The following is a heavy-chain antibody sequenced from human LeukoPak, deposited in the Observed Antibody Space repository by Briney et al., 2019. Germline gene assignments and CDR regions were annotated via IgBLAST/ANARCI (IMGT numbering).Heavy chain of an antibody. V-gene: IGHV4-34*01. CDR3: ARGLYSSRWYGGWFDP. J-gene: IGHJ5*02. CDR2: INHSGST. Sequence: SETLSLTCAVYGGSFSGYYWSWIRQPPGKRQESIGEINHSGSTNYNPSLKSRVTISVDTSKNQFSLKLSSVTAADTAVYYCARGLYSSRWYGGWFDPWGQGTLVTVSS. CDR1: GGSFSGYY. D-gene: IGHD6-13*01.